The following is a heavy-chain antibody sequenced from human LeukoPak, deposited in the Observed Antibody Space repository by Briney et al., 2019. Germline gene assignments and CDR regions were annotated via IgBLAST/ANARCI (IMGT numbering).Heavy chain of an antibody. CDR3: ARDPSWEILSYFDY. J-gene: IGHJ4*02. CDR2: ISASGDTI. Sequence: GGSLRLSCAASGFTFRNYYMTWIRQAPGKGLEWVSYISASGDTIYYGDSVRGRFTISRDNAKNSLYLDMNNLKAEDTAVYYCARDPSWEILSYFDYWGQGTLVTVSS. V-gene: IGHV3-11*04. D-gene: IGHD1-26*01. CDR1: GFTFRNYY.